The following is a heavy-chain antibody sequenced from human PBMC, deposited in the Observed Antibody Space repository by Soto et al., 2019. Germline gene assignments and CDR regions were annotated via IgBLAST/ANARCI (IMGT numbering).Heavy chain of an antibody. CDR1: GGSFSGYY. Sequence: SETLSLTCAVYGGSFSGYYWSWIRQPPGKGLEWIGEINHSGSTNYNSSLKSRVTISVDTSKNQFSLKLSSVTAADTAVYYCARGRRVRGVIRGNYYYYGMDVWGQGTTVTVSS. D-gene: IGHD3-10*01. J-gene: IGHJ6*02. CDR2: INHSGST. V-gene: IGHV4-34*01. CDR3: ARGRRVRGVIRGNYYYYGMDV.